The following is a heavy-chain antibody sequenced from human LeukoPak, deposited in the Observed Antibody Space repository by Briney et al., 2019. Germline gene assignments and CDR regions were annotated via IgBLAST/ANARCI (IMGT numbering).Heavy chain of an antibody. J-gene: IGHJ4*02. CDR3: ARDLRLRCFDWLFDY. CDR2: IIPILGIA. D-gene: IGHD3-9*01. Sequence: SVKVSCKASGYTFTSYDINWVRQATGQGLEWMGRIIPILGIANYAQKYEGRVTINADKSTNTAYIELSSLRSEDTAVYYCARDLRLRCFDWLFDYWGQGTLVTVSS. V-gene: IGHV1-69*04. CDR1: GYTFTSYD.